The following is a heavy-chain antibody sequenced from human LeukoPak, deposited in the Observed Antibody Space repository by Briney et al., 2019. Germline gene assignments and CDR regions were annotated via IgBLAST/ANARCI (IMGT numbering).Heavy chain of an antibody. CDR3: AKDSRYTAMDPYYYGMDV. D-gene: IGHD5-18*01. Sequence: PGGSLRLSCAASGFTFSSYAMSWVRQAPGKGLEWVSAISGSGGSTYYADSVKGRFTISRDNSKNTLYLQMNSLRAEDTAVYYCAKDSRYTAMDPYYYGMDVWGQGTTVTVSS. CDR2: ISGSGGST. CDR1: GFTFSSYA. J-gene: IGHJ6*02. V-gene: IGHV3-23*01.